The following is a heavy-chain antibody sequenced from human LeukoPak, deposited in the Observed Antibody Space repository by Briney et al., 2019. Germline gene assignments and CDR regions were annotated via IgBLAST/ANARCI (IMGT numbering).Heavy chain of an antibody. CDR1: GFTFNYYS. V-gene: IGHV3-48*01. J-gene: IGHJ4*02. Sequence: GGSLRLSCAASGFTFNYYSMNWVCQAPGKGLEWISYISSVGDTIFYADSVMGRFTISKDSAQHSLYLQMTTLRAEDTAVYYCARNRGRTIFGVVTTFFDYWGQGTLVTVSS. D-gene: IGHD3-3*01. CDR3: ARNRGRTIFGVVTTFFDY. CDR2: ISSVGDTI.